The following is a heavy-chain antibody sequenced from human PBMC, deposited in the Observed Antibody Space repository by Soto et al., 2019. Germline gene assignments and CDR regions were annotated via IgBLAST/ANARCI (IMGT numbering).Heavy chain of an antibody. V-gene: IGHV4-38-2*01. J-gene: IGHJ4*02. CDR1: GYSISSGYY. CDR2: IYHSGST. D-gene: IGHD2-15*01. CDR3: ARVGILGYCSGGSCFN. Sequence: PSETLSLTCAVSGYSISSGYYWGWIRQPPGKGLEWIGSIYHSGSTYYNPSLKSRVTISVDTSKNQFSLKLSSVTAADTAVYYCARVGILGYCSGGSCFNWGQGTLVTVSS.